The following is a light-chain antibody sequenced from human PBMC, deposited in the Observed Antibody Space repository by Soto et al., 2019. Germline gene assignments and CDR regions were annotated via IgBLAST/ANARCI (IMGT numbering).Light chain of an antibody. CDR3: QSFDSSLSGSDVV. J-gene: IGLJ2*01. V-gene: IGLV1-40*01. Sequence: QSVLTEPPSVSGAPGQRVTISCTGSRSNIGADFYVHWYQQRPGTAPKLLIYGNNNRPSGVPDRFSGPKAGTLDSLAITGVQAEVEAYYFCQSFDSSLSGSDVVFGGGTELTVL. CDR2: GNN. CDR1: RSNIGADFY.